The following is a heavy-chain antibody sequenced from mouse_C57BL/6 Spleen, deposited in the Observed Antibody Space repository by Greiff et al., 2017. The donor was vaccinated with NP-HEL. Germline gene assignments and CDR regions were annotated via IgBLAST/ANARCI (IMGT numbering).Heavy chain of an antibody. V-gene: IGHV2-6-1*01. CDR1: GFSLTSYG. Sequence: VMLVESGPGLVAPSQSLSITCTVSGFSLTSYGVHWVRQPPGKGLEWLVVIWSDGSTTYNSALKSRLSISKDNSKSQVFLKMNSLQTDDTAMYYCARHVIYDGYYGYAMDYWGQGTSVTVSS. J-gene: IGHJ4*01. D-gene: IGHD2-3*01. CDR2: IWSDGST. CDR3: ARHVIYDGYYGYAMDY.